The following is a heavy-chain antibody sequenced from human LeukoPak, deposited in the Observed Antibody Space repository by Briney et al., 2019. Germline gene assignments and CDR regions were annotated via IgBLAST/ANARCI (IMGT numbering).Heavy chain of an antibody. D-gene: IGHD3-3*01. J-gene: IGHJ3*02. CDR1: GFTFSSYE. CDR2: ISSSGSTI. CDR3: ARGGRDFWSGHTAFDI. V-gene: IGHV3-48*03. Sequence: PGGSLRLSCAASGFTFSSYEMNWVRQAPGKGLEWVSYISSSGSTIYYADSVKGRFTISRDNAKNLLYLQMNSLRAEDTAVYYCARGGRDFWSGHTAFDIWGQGTMVTVSS.